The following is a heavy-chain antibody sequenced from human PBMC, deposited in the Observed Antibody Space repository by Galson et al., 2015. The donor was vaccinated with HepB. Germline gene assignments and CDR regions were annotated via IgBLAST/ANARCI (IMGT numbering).Heavy chain of an antibody. J-gene: IGHJ6*02. CDR1: GYRFTSYW. CDR2: IDPSDSYT. Sequence: SGAEVKKPGESLRISCKGSGYRFTSYWISWVRQMPGKGLEWMGRIDPSDSYTNYSPSFQGHVTISADKSISTSYLQWSSLKASDTAMYYRARPGGGGYGMDVWGQGTTVTVSS. D-gene: IGHD3-16*01. V-gene: IGHV5-10-1*01. CDR3: ARPGGGGYGMDV.